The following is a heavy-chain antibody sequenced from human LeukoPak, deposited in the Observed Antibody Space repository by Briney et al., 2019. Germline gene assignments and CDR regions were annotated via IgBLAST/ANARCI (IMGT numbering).Heavy chain of an antibody. CDR1: GGSLSSYY. Sequence: SETLSLTCTVSGGSLSSYYWSWMRQPPGKGLEWIGYIYYSGSTNYNPSLMSRVTISVDTSKNQFSLKLRSVIAADAAVYYCASGWRGYSYGYMKYWGQGTLVTVSS. J-gene: IGHJ4*02. V-gene: IGHV4-59*01. D-gene: IGHD5-18*01. CDR3: ASGWRGYSYGYMKY. CDR2: IYYSGST.